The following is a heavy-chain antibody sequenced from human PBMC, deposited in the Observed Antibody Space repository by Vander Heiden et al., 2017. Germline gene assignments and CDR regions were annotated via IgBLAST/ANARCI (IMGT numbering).Heavy chain of an antibody. D-gene: IGHD3-10*01. J-gene: IGHJ4*02. CDR1: GVTFDEYA. V-gene: IGHV3-9*01. Sequence: EVQLVESGGGLVQPGRSLRLCCAACGVTFDEYAMPWVRHAPVKGREWVSGISGNSGSIGYADSVKGRFTISRDNAKNSLYLQMNSLRAEDTALYYCAKDMAYTPHWCGELPTSYFDYWGQGNLVTVSP. CDR3: AKDMAYTPHWCGELPTSYFDY. CDR2: ISGNSGSI.